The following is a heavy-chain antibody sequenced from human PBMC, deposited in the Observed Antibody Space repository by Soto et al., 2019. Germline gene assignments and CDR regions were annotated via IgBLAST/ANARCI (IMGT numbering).Heavy chain of an antibody. CDR2: IYPGDSDT. CDR3: GRIIEAADTYYCYCMAF. J-gene: IGHJ6*02. V-gene: IGHV5-51*01. D-gene: IGHD6-13*01. Sequence: GESLKISCKGSGYSFTSYWIGWVRQMPGKGLEWMGIIYPGDSDTRYSPSFQGQVTISADKSISTAYLQWSSLKASDTAMYYCGRIIEAADTYYCYCMAFWGQGTPVTVSS. CDR1: GYSFTSYW.